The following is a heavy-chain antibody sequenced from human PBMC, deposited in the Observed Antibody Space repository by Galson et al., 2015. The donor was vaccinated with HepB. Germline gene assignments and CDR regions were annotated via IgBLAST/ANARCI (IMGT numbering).Heavy chain of an antibody. CDR1: GYSFTSHG. D-gene: IGHD3-16*01. CDR3: TRDWGVSKVDCFDP. CDR2: ISAYDDDI. Sequence: SVKVSCKASGYSFTSHGISWVRQAPGQGLEWMGWISAYDDDINYAQKFEGRLTMTTDTTTSTAYMELTSLRSDDTAVYYCTRDWGVSKVDCFDPWGQGTLVIASS. V-gene: IGHV1-18*01. J-gene: IGHJ5*02.